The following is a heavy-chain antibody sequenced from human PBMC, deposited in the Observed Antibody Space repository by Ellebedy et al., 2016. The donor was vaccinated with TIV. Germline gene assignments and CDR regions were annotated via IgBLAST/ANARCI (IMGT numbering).Heavy chain of an antibody. CDR3: TTYSNYVRGLDH. D-gene: IGHD4-11*01. CDR2: IKSKNDGGTT. J-gene: IGHJ4*02. V-gene: IGHV3-15*01. CDR1: GFSFNHAW. Sequence: GESLKISCAGAGFSFNHAWMSWVRQAPGKGLEWVGRIKSKNDGGTTDYAAPVKGRFTMSRDDSKNTLYLQMNSLKTEDTAVYYCTTYSNYVRGLDHWGQGTLVTVSS.